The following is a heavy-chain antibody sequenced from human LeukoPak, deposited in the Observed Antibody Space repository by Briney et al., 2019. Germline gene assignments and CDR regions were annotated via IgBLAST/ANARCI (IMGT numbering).Heavy chain of an antibody. CDR3: ARGYYGSGSYYNANWFDP. D-gene: IGHD3-10*01. Sequence: SETLSLTCTVSGGSISGYYWSWIRQPPGKGLEWIGYIYYSGSTNYNPSLKSRVTISVDTSKNQFSLKLSSVTAADTAVYYCARGYYGSGSYYNANWFDPWGQGTLVTVSS. J-gene: IGHJ5*02. V-gene: IGHV4-59*01. CDR1: GGSISGYY. CDR2: IYYSGST.